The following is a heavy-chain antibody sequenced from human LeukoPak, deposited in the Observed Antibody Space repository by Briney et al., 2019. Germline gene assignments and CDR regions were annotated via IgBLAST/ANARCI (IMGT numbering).Heavy chain of an antibody. D-gene: IGHD3-22*01. V-gene: IGHV4-39*01. J-gene: IGHJ4*02. CDR3: ARLVYYDSSGYILD. CDR1: GFTFSSYSMN. CDR2: IYYSKNT. Sequence: GSLRLSCAASGFTFSSYSMNWVRQPPGKGLEWIGSIYYSKNTYYNPSLKSRVTISADTSKNQFSLTLGSVSATDTAVYYCARLVYYDSSGYILDWGQGTLVTVSS.